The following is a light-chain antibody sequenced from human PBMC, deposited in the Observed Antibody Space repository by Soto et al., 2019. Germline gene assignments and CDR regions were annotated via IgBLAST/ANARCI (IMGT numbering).Light chain of an antibody. CDR1: QSVSSN. CDR2: GAS. CDR3: QQYNNWPRGT. V-gene: IGKV3-15*01. J-gene: IGKJ1*01. Sequence: EIVMTQSPAILSVSPGERVTLSCRASQSVSSNLAWYQQKPGQAPRLLIYGASTRATGIPARFSGSGSGTEFALTISSLQSEDFGVYYCQQYNNWPRGTFGQGTKVEIK.